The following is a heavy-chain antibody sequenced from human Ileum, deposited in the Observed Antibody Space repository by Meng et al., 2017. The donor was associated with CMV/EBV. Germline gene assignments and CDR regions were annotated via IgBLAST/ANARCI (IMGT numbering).Heavy chain of an antibody. CDR1: GYTFITFG. V-gene: IGHV1-18*01. Sequence: QVQLVQSGSEVKKPGASVKLSCKASGYTFITFGITWVRQAPGQGLEWMGWITPYNGKTDYTQRLQDRVTMTTDTSTNTVYMELRSLRSDDTAVYYCAREDYSAYAATWGQGTLVTVSS. D-gene: IGHD2-21*01. CDR3: AREDYSAYAAT. J-gene: IGHJ5*02. CDR2: ITPYNGKT.